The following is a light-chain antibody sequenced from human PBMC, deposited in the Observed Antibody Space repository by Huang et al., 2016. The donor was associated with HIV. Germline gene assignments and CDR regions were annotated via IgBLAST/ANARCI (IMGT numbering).Light chain of an antibody. J-gene: IGKJ4*01. Sequence: EIVLTQSPGTLSLSPGERATLSCRASQTITGSYLAWYQMTPGQAPRLLIYGASRRSTGLPDRCSGSGSGTDFTLTITRVEPEDFAVYYCQQYGESSPVTFGGGTKVEIK. CDR3: QQYGESSPVT. CDR1: QTITGSY. V-gene: IGKV3-20*01. CDR2: GAS.